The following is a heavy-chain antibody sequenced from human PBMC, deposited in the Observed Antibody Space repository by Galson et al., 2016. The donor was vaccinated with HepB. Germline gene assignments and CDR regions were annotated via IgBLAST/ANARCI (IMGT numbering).Heavy chain of an antibody. CDR2: IGTAGDP. CDR1: GFTFSSYD. CDR3: ARGAYSDYVGWEYWYFDL. Sequence: SLRLSCAASGFTFSSYDMHWVRQATGKGLEWVSAIGTAGDPYYPGSVKGRFTISRENAKNSLYLQMNNLRAGDTAVYYCARGAYSDYVGWEYWYFDLWGRGTRVTVSS. J-gene: IGHJ2*01. D-gene: IGHD4-23*01. V-gene: IGHV3-13*05.